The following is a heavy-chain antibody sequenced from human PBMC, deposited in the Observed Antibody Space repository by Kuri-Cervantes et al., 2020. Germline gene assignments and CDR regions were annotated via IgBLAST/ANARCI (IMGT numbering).Heavy chain of an antibody. CDR2: ISNSSSYI. J-gene: IGHJ4*02. D-gene: IGHD1-26*01. CDR1: GFTFSSYS. Sequence: GESLKISCAASGFTFSSYSMNWVRQPPGKGLEWVSSISNSSSYIYYAESVKGLFTTSRENAKNSLYLQMNSLRAEDTAVYYCARVGGDGSDYWGQGTMVTVSS. V-gene: IGHV3-21*01. CDR3: ARVGGDGSDY.